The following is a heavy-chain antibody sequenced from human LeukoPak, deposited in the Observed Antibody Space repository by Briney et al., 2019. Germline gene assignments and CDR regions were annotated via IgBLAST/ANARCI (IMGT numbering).Heavy chain of an antibody. J-gene: IGHJ4*02. V-gene: IGHV5-51*01. CDR3: ARRGQYCSSTSCYELDY. CDR1: GYSFTTYW. Sequence: GESLKISCKGSGYSFTTYWIGWVRQMPGKGLEWMGIIYPGDYDTRYSPSFQGQVTISADKSISTAYLQWSSLKASDTAMYYCARRGQYCSSTSCYELDYWGQGTLVTVSS. D-gene: IGHD2-2*01. CDR2: IYPGDYDT.